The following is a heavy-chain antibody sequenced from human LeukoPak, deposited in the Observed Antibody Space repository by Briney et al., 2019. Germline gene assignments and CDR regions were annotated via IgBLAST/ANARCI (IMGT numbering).Heavy chain of an antibody. J-gene: IGHJ6*02. CDR1: GYTFTSYG. CDR3: ARRGYTTWYQDV. Sequence: ASVKVSCKASGYTFTSYGISWVRQAPGQGLEWMGRISAYNGNTNYAQKLQGRVTMTTDTSTSTTYMELRSLRSDDTAVYYCARRGYTTWYQDVWGQGTTLTVSS. V-gene: IGHV1-18*04. D-gene: IGHD3-16*02. CDR2: ISAYNGNT.